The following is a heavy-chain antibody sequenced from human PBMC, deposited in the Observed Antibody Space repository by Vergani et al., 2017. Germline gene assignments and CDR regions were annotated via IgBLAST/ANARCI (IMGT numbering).Heavy chain of an antibody. CDR3: AKYSTERQGYNYEYCLDY. J-gene: IGHJ4*02. D-gene: IGHD5-24*01. Sequence: QEQLVESGGGVVQPGGSLRLSCTAASGTTFTTYGDHWVRQATGKGLEWVAFIRDEESRKYYADSVNGRFTISRDSFKNSLYLRMDSLRPEDTALYYCAKYSTERQGYNYEYCLDYWGQGTLVTVSS. CDR1: GTTFTTYG. V-gene: IGHV3-30*02. CDR2: IRDEESRK.